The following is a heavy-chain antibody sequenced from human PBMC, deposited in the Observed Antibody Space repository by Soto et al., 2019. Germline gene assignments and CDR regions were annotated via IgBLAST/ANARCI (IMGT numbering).Heavy chain of an antibody. CDR1: DGSLSTYY. CDR2: IYASGST. J-gene: IGHJ6*02. CDR3: ARDRLMATAGTARHYFGLDV. Sequence: SETLSLTCIVSDGSLSTYYWNWIRQPAGKGLEWIGRIYASGSTNYNPSLKSRVTISVDTSKNQFSLNLSSVTAADTAVYYCARDRLMATAGTARHYFGLDVWGQGTTVTVSS. V-gene: IGHV4-4*07. D-gene: IGHD5-18*01.